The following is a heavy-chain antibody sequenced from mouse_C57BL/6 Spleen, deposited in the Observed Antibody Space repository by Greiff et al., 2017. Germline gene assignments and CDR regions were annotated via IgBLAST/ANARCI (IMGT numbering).Heavy chain of an antibody. CDR2: INPSTGGT. V-gene: IGHV1-42*01. CDR3: ARQLRLPCYFDY. Sequence: VQLQQSGPELVKPGASVKISCKASGYSFTGYYMNWVKQSPEKSLEWIGEINPSTGGTTYNQKFKAKATLTVDKSSSTAYMQLKSLTSEDSAVYYCARQLRLPCYFDYWGQGTTLTVSS. D-gene: IGHD3-2*02. CDR1: GYSFTGYY. J-gene: IGHJ2*01.